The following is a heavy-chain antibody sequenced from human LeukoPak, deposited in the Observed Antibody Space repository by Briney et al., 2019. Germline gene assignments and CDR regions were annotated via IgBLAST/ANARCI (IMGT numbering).Heavy chain of an antibody. CDR3: AKDRTTGTPHDY. CDR1: GFTFSSYG. J-gene: IGHJ4*02. D-gene: IGHD1-1*01. CDR2: IWYDGSNK. V-gene: IGHV3-33*06. Sequence: GGSLRLSCAASGFTFSSYGMHWVRQAPGKGLEWVAVIWYDGSNKYYADSVKGRFTISRDNSKNTLYLQMNSLRAEDTAVYYCAKDRTTGTPHDYWGQGTLVTVSS.